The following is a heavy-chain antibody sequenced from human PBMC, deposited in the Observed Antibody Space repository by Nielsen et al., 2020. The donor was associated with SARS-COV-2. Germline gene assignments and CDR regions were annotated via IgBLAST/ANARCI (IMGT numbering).Heavy chain of an antibody. D-gene: IGHD2-2*01. CDR3: ASLYCSSTSCPPGY. CDR2: ISYDGSKE. Sequence: GGSLRLSCAASGFTFSNHGMHWVRQAPGKGLEWVAVISYDGSKEHYADSVKGRFTISRDNAKNSLYLQMNSLRAEDTALYHCASLYCSSTSCPPGYWGQGTLVTVSS. J-gene: IGHJ4*02. V-gene: IGHV3-33*05. CDR1: GFTFSNHG.